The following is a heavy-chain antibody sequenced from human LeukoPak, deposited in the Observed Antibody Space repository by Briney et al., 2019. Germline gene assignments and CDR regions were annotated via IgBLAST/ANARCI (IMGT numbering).Heavy chain of an antibody. CDR3: ARVNSRWILLWLPFDY. D-gene: IGHD5-18*01. J-gene: IGHJ4*02. Sequence: GGSLRLSCAASGFTFSSYSMNWVRQAPGKGLEWVSSISSSSSYIYYADSVKGRFTISRDNAKNSLYLQMNSLRAEDTAVYYCARVNSRWILLWLPFDYWGQGTLVTVSS. V-gene: IGHV3-21*01. CDR2: ISSSSSYI. CDR1: GFTFSSYS.